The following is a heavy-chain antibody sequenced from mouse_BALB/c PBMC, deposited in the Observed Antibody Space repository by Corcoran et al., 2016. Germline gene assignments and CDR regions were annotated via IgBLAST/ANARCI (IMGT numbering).Heavy chain of an antibody. CDR2: INPYNDGT. CDR1: GYTFTSYV. D-gene: IGHD1-1*01. CDR3: ARSGYYGSSPWYFDV. V-gene: IGHV1S136*01. Sequence: EVQLQQSGPELVKPGASVKMSCRASGYTFTSYVMHWVKQQPGQGLEWIGYINPYNDGTKYNEKFKGKATLTSDKSSSTAYMELSSLTSEDSAVYYCARSGYYGSSPWYFDVWGAGTTVTVSS. J-gene: IGHJ1*01.